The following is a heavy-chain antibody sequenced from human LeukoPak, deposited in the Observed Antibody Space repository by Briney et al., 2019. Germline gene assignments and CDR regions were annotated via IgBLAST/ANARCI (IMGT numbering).Heavy chain of an antibody. CDR2: IHYSGGT. CDR1: GNSISNYY. V-gene: IGHV4-59*12. Sequence: PSETLSLTCTVSGNSISNYYWNWIRQPPGKALEWIGYIHYSGGTNYNPSLKSRVTISVDTSKNQFSLKLSSVTAADTAVYYCARDGVVGAKVYWGQGTLVTVSS. J-gene: IGHJ4*02. D-gene: IGHD1-26*01. CDR3: ARDGVVGAKVY.